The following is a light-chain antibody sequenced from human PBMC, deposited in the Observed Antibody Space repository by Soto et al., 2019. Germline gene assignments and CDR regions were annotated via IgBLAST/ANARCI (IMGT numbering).Light chain of an antibody. J-gene: IGLJ1*01. Sequence: QSVLTQPPSVSEAPGQRVTISCTGSSSNIGAGYEAHWYQQVPGTAPKLLIYENNNRPSGVPDRVSGSKSGTSASLAITGIQAEDEAEYYCQSYDSSLSGYVFGTGTKVTVL. V-gene: IGLV1-40*01. CDR1: SSNIGAGYE. CDR3: QSYDSSLSGYV. CDR2: ENN.